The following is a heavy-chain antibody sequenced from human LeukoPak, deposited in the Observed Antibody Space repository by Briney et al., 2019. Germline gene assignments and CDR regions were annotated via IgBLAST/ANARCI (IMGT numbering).Heavy chain of an antibody. CDR1: GFTFSSYA. CDR3: TKDRWELPKRNYMDV. J-gene: IGHJ6*03. Sequence: PGGSLRLSCAASGFTFSSYAMSWVRQAPGKGLEWVSAISGSGVSGAGTYYADSVKGRFTISRDYSKNTLYLQMNSLRAEDTAVYYCTKDRWELPKRNYMDVWGKGTTVTVSS. D-gene: IGHD1-26*01. CDR2: ISGSGVSGAGT. V-gene: IGHV3-23*01.